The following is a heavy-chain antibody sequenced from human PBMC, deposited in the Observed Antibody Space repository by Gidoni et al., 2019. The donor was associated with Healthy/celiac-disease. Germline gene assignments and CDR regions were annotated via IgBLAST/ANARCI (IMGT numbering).Heavy chain of an antibody. J-gene: IGHJ4*02. D-gene: IGHD6-13*01. CDR1: GGSISSSSYY. V-gene: IGHV4-39*01. CDR2: IYYSGST. Sequence: QLQLQESGPGLVKPSETLSLTCTVSGGSISSSSYYWGWIRQPPGKGLEWIGSIYYSGSTYYNPSLKSRVTISVDTSKNQFSLKLSSVTAADTAVYYCARHRQQLGLRGYFDYWGQGTLVTVSS. CDR3: ARHRQQLGLRGYFDY.